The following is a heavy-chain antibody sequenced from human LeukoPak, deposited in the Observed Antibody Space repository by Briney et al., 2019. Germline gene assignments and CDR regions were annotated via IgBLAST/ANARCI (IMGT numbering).Heavy chain of an antibody. CDR1: GFTFSSYW. D-gene: IGHD5-18*01. J-gene: IGHJ4*02. V-gene: IGHV3-74*01. Sequence: GGSLRLSCAASGFTFSSYWMHWVRQAPGKGLLWVSRINSDGSSTTYADSVKGRFTISRDNAKNTVYLQMNSLRAEDTAVYYCTTGDLYSYGYSFDYWGQGTLVTVSS. CDR2: INSDGSST. CDR3: TTGDLYSYGYSFDY.